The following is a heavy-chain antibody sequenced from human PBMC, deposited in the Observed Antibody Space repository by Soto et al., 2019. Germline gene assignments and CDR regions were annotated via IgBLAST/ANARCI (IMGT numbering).Heavy chain of an antibody. CDR3: AILGTYYFDNSDNYFDF. CDR1: GGTFSSYT. CDR2: IIPILGIA. J-gene: IGHJ4*02. V-gene: IGHV1-69*02. Sequence: KVSCKASGGTFSSYTISWVRRAPGQGLEWMGRIIPILGIANYAQKFQGRVTITADKSTSTAYMELRGLRSEDTSVYYCAILGTYYFDNSDNYFDFWGQGTPVTVSS. D-gene: IGHD3-22*01.